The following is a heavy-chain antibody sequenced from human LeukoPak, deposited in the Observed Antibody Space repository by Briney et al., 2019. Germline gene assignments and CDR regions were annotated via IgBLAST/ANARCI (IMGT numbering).Heavy chain of an antibody. V-gene: IGHV4-61*01. Sequence: KISETLSLTCTVSGGSVSSGSYYWSWIRQPPGRGLEWIGYIFYSGSTNYNPSLKSRVTISVDTTKNQFSLKLSSVTAADTAVYYCAKPGRSFTSSYWGQGTLVTVSS. D-gene: IGHD3-10*01. J-gene: IGHJ4*02. CDR3: AKPGRSFTSSY. CDR1: GGSVSSGSYY. CDR2: IFYSGST.